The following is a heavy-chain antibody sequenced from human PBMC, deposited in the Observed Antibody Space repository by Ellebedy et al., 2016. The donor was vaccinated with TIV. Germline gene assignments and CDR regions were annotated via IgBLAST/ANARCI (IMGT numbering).Heavy chain of an antibody. CDR3: AKSAIYYDSSARQTSDYYYYMDV. Sequence: ASVKVSCXASGYTFTSYYMHWVRQAPGQGLEWMGIINPSGGSTSYAQKFQGRVTMTRDTSTSTVYMELSSLRSEDTAVYYCAKSAIYYDSSARQTSDYYYYMDVWGKGTTVTVSS. CDR2: INPSGGST. J-gene: IGHJ6*03. V-gene: IGHV1-46*03. CDR1: GYTFTSYY. D-gene: IGHD3-22*01.